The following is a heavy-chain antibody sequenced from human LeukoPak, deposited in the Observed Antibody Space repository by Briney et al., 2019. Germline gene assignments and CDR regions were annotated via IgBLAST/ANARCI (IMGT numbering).Heavy chain of an antibody. CDR3: AIWTSGNY. CDR1: QFTFNGSW. V-gene: IGHV3-7*01. Sequence: GGSLRLSCADSQFTFNGSWMNWVRQAPGKGLEWVANMDPTGSQKRYVDSVRGRFTISKDNPGASLYLGMHSLRAEDTAIYYCAIWTSGNYWGQGTLVTVSS. J-gene: IGHJ4*02. D-gene: IGHD1-1*01. CDR2: MDPTGSQK.